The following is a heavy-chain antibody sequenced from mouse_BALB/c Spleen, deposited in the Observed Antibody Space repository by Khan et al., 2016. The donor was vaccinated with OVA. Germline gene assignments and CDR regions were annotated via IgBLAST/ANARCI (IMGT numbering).Heavy chain of an antibody. V-gene: IGHV1-7*01. J-gene: IGHJ2*01. CDR1: GYTFINYW. Sequence: QVQLKQSGAELAKPAASVKMSCKASGYTFINYWILWVKQRPGQGLEWIGYINPSTGYTEYKQNFKDKATLTADKSSSPAYIQLSSLTSEDSAVYDCARRGLRWGFDYWGQGTTLTVSS. D-gene: IGHD1-1*01. CDR3: ARRGLRWGFDY. CDR2: INPSTGYT.